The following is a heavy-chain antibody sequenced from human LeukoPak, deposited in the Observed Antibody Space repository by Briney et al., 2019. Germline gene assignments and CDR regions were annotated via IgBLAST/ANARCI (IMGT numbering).Heavy chain of an antibody. Sequence: GGSLRLSCAASGFTFSNAWMSWVRQAPGKGLKWVGRIKSKTDGGTTDYAAPVKGRFTISGDDSKNTLYLQMNSLKTEDTAVYYCTTVPYYYDSLPWGQGTLVTVSS. J-gene: IGHJ5*02. CDR1: GFTFSNAW. CDR3: TTVPYYYDSLP. D-gene: IGHD3-22*01. CDR2: IKSKTDGGTT. V-gene: IGHV3-15*01.